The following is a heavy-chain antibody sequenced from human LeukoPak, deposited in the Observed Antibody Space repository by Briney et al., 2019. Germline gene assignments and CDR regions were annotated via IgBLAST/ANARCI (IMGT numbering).Heavy chain of an antibody. CDR2: IYPGDSGT. CDR1: GYSFTSYW. D-gene: IGHD6-13*01. V-gene: IGHV5-51*01. CDR3: ARKQQLASDAFDI. J-gene: IGHJ3*02. Sequence: GESLKISCKGSGYSFTSYWIGWVRQMPGKGLEWMGIIYPGDSGTRYSPSSQGQVTISADKSISTAYLRWSSLKASDTAMYYCARKQQLASDAFDIWGQGTMVTVSS.